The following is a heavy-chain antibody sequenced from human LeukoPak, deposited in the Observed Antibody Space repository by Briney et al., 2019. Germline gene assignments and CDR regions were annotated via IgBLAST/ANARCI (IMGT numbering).Heavy chain of an antibody. CDR1: AFTFSGYG. CDR3: ARDGYGYNDGNGPSDY. CDR2: IWYEGSNQ. V-gene: IGHV3-33*01. Sequence: PGRSLRLSCAASAFTFSGYGMHWVRQAPGKGLEWVAVIWYEGSNQYYADSVKGRFTISRDNSKNTVYLQMNSLRAEDTAVYYCARDGYGYNDGNGPSDYWGQGTLVTVSS. D-gene: IGHD5-18*01. J-gene: IGHJ4*02.